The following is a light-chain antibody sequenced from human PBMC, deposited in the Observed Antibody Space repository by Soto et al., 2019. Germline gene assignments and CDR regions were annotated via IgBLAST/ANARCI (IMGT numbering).Light chain of an antibody. Sequence: EIVLTQSPATLSLSPGERATLSCRASQSVSSYLAWYQQKPGQAPRLLIYDASNRATGIPARFSGSGSGTDFTLTISSLQSEDFAVYYCQQYNNWPPTFGQGTKVDIK. CDR1: QSVSSY. CDR2: DAS. V-gene: IGKV3-11*01. J-gene: IGKJ1*01. CDR3: QQYNNWPPT.